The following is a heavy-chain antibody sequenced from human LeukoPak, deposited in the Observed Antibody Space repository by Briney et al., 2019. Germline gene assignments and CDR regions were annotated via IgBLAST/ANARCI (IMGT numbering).Heavy chain of an antibody. CDR1: GFTFSSYA. CDR3: AKGPGIAAVGSYDY. CDR2: IGGSGGRT. D-gene: IGHD6-13*01. V-gene: IGHV3-23*01. Sequence: GGSLRLSCAASGFTFSSYAMSWVRQAPGKGLEWVSAIGGSGGRTYYADSVKGRFTISRDNSKNTLYLQMNSLRAEDTAVYYCAKGPGIAAVGSYDYWGQGTLVTVPS. J-gene: IGHJ4*02.